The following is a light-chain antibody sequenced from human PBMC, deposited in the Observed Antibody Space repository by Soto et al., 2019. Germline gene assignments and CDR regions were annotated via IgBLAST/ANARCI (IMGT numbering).Light chain of an antibody. CDR3: SSYTSSNTWV. CDR1: RSDVGGYNY. J-gene: IGLJ3*02. Sequence: QSVLTQPASVSGSPGQSITISCTGSRSDVGGYNYVSWYQEHPGKAPKLMIYDVINRPSGVSNRFSGSKSGNTASLTISGLQAEDEADYYRSSYTSSNTWVFGGGTKLTVL. V-gene: IGLV2-14*01. CDR2: DVI.